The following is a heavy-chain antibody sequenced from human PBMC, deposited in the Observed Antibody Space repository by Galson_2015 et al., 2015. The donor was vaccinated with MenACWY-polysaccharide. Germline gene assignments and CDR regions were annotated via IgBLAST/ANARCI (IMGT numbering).Heavy chain of an antibody. V-gene: IGHV4-61*02. Sequence: AGKGLEWIGRIYTSGSTHYNPSLESRVTISVDTSKNQFSLRLSSVTAADTAVYFCVGTSIVAPRGDYWNQGTLVTVSS. CDR2: IYTSGST. J-gene: IGHJ4*02. CDR3: VGTSIVAPRGDY. D-gene: IGHD7-27*01.